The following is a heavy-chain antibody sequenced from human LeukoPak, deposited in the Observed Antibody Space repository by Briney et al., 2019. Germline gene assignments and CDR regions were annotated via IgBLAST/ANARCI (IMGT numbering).Heavy chain of an antibody. CDR2: INPSGGST. J-gene: IGHJ3*02. Sequence: ASVKVSCKASGYTFTSYYMHWVRQAPGQGLEWMGIINPSGGSTSYAQKFQGRVTMTRDTSTSTVYMELSSLRSVDTAVYYCARVRAVYDSSGYYFDAFDIWGQGTMVTVSS. CDR1: GYTFTSYY. V-gene: IGHV1-46*01. D-gene: IGHD3-22*01. CDR3: ARVRAVYDSSGYYFDAFDI.